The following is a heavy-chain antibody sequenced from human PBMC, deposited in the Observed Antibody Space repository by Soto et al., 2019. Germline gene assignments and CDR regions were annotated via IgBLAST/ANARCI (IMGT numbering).Heavy chain of an antibody. D-gene: IGHD2-15*01. CDR2: IIPILGIA. J-gene: IGHJ3*02. V-gene: IGHV1-69*02. CDR1: GGTFSSYT. CDR3: ARAIGYCSGGSCYRLDI. Sequence: SMKVSCKASGGTFSSYTMSWVRQAPGQGLEWMGRIIPILGIANYAQKFQGRVTITADKSTSTAYMELSSLRSEDTAVYYCARAIGYCSGGSCYRLDIWGQGTMVTVSS.